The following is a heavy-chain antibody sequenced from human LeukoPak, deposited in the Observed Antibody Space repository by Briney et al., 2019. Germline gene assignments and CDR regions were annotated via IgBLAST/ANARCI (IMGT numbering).Heavy chain of an antibody. Sequence: VKVSCKASGYTFTGYYMHWVRQAPGQGLEWMGWINPNSGGTNYAQKFQGRVTMTRDTSISTAYMELSRLRSDDTAVYYCARAMTTVTLGDYWGQGTLVTVSS. CDR3: ARAMTTVTLGDY. V-gene: IGHV1-2*02. CDR2: INPNSGGT. J-gene: IGHJ4*02. CDR1: GYTFTGYY. D-gene: IGHD4-17*01.